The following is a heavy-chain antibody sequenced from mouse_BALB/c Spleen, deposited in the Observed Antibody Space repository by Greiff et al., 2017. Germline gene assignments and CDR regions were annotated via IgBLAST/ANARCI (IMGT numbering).Heavy chain of an antibody. CDR3: ARGEGSTMITWFAY. CDR2: ISSGGSYT. D-gene: IGHD2-4*01. CDR1: GFTFSSYG. Sequence: DVKLVESGGDLVKPGGSLKLSCAASGFTFSSYGMSWVRQTPDKRLEWVATISSGGSYTYYPDSVKGRFTISRDNAKNTLYLQMSSLKSEDTAMYYCARGEGSTMITWFAYWGQGTLVTVSA. V-gene: IGHV5-6*02. J-gene: IGHJ3*01.